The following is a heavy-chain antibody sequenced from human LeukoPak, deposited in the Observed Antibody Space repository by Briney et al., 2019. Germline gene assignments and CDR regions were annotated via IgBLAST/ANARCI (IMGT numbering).Heavy chain of an antibody. D-gene: IGHD3-16*01. Sequence: GGSLRLSCAASGFTFSSYAMSWVRQAPGKGLEWVSAISGSGGSTYYADSVKGRFTISRDNSKNTLYLQMNSLRAEDTAVYYCAKDFLFAGGGENLDYWGQGTLVTVSS. CDR1: GFTFSSYA. CDR3: AKDFLFAGGGENLDY. V-gene: IGHV3-23*01. J-gene: IGHJ4*02. CDR2: ISGSGGST.